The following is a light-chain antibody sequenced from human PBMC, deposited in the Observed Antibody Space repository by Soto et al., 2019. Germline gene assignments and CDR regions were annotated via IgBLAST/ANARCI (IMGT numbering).Light chain of an antibody. CDR3: QQYGSSPL. CDR2: GAS. Sequence: EIVLTQSPGTLSLSPGERATLSCRASQSVSSSYLAWYQQKPGQDPRLLIYGASSRATGIPDRFSGSGSGTDFTLTISRLEPEDFAVYYCQQYGSSPLFGQGTKVDI. V-gene: IGKV3-20*01. J-gene: IGKJ1*01. CDR1: QSVSSSY.